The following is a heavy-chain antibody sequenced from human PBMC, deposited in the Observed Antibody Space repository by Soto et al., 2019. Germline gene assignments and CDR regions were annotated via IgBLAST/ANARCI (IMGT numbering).Heavy chain of an antibody. CDR3: ARGEVVALGY. J-gene: IGHJ4*02. D-gene: IGHD2-15*01. Sequence: QLQLQESGSGLVKPSQTLSLTCAVSGGSISSGGYSWSWIRQPPGKGLEWIGYSYHSGRTYYNPSPKSTVTISVDRSKNQFSLNLSSVTAADTAVYYCARGEVVALGYWGQGSLVTVSS. V-gene: IGHV4-30-2*01. CDR2: SYHSGRT. CDR1: GGSISSGGYS.